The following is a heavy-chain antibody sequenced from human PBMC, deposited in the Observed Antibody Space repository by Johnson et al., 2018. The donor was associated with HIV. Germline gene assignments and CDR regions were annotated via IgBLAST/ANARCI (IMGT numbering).Heavy chain of an antibody. J-gene: IGHJ3*02. Sequence: VQLVESGGGLVQPGGSLRLSCAASGFTVSSNCMSLVRQAPGKGLEWVSVIYSGGSTYYADSVKGRFTISRDNSKNTLYLQMNSLRAEDTAVYYCARDADKDLWFGESADAFDIWGQGTMVTVSS. CDR3: ARDADKDLWFGESADAFDI. V-gene: IGHV3-66*01. CDR1: GFTVSSNC. D-gene: IGHD3-10*01. CDR2: IYSGGST.